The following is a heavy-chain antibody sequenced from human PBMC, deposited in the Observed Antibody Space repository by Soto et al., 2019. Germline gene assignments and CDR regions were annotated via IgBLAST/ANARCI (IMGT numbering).Heavy chain of an antibody. Sequence: EASVKVSCKASGYTSSSYAMHWVRQAPGQRLEWMGWINAGNSDPKYSQKFQGRVTMTRDTSTSTVYMELSSLRSEDTAVYYCARDTRYSYGYGALDYWGQGTLVTVSS. CDR1: GYTSSSYA. D-gene: IGHD5-18*01. V-gene: IGHV1-3*01. CDR3: ARDTRYSYGYGALDY. CDR2: INAGNSDP. J-gene: IGHJ4*02.